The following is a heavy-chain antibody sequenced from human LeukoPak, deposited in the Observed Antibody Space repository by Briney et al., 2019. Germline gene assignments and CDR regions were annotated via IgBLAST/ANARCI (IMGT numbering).Heavy chain of an antibody. CDR2: ISKDGSKK. CDR3: AKDTYSGYDPDAFDI. D-gene: IGHD5-12*01. V-gene: IGHV3-30*18. J-gene: IGHJ3*02. CDR1: GFTFSRYG. Sequence: PGGSLRLSCAASGFTFSRYGMHWVRQAPGKGLEWVALISKDGSKKFYVDSVKGRFTISRDNSKNTLYLQMNSLRAEDTAVYYCAKDTYSGYDPDAFDIWGQGTMVTVSS.